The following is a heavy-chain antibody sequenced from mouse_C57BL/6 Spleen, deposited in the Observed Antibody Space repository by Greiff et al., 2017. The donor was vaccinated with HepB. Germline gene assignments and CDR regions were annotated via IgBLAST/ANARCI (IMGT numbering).Heavy chain of an antibody. J-gene: IGHJ4*01. V-gene: IGHV3-6*01. CDR2: ISYDGSN. CDR3: ARDSAGSRPYYYAMDY. D-gene: IGHD3-2*02. Sequence: EVKLQESGPGLGKPSQSLSLTCSVTGYSIPSGYYWNWIRQFPGNKLEWMGYISYDGSNNYNPSLKNRISITRDTSKNQFFLKLNSVTTEDTATYYCARDSAGSRPYYYAMDYCGQGTSVTVSS. CDR1: GYSIPSGYY.